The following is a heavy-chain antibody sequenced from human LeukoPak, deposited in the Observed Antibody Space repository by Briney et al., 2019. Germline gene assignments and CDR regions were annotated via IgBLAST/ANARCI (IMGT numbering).Heavy chain of an antibody. CDR3: ARRAIFEGPFDY. CDR1: GGSISSSSYY. V-gene: IGHV4-39*01. D-gene: IGHD3-3*01. Sequence: PSETLSLTCTVSGGSISSSSYYWGWIRQPPGTGLEWIGSIYYSGSTYYNPSLKSRVTISVDTSKNQFSLKLSSVTAADTAVYYCARRAIFEGPFDYWGQGTLVTVSS. CDR2: IYYSGST. J-gene: IGHJ4*02.